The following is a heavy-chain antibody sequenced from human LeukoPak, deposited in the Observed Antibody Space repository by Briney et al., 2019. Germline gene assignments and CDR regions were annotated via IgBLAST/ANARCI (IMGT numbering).Heavy chain of an antibody. CDR1: GGSFSGYY. CDR2: IYYSGST. Sequence: PSETLSLTCAVYGGSFSGYYWSWIRQHPGKGLEWIGYIYYSGSTYYNPSLKSRVTISVDTSKNQFSLKLSSVTAADTAVYYCARGGIQLYFDYWGQGTLVTVSS. CDR3: ARGGIQLYFDY. J-gene: IGHJ4*02. V-gene: IGHV4-31*11. D-gene: IGHD5-18*01.